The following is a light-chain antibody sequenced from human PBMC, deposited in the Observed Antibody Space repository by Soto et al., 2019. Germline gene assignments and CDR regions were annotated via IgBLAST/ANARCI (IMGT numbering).Light chain of an antibody. V-gene: IGKV3-20*01. CDR2: GAS. J-gene: IGKJ5*01. CDR1: QSVSSSY. Sequence: IVLPQSHATLSLSPGERASLSCWASQSVSSSYLAWYQQKPGQAPRLLIYGASSRATGIPDRFGGSGSGTDFTLTISRLEPEDFAVYYCQQCGRAPITFGQGTRLEIK. CDR3: QQCGRAPIT.